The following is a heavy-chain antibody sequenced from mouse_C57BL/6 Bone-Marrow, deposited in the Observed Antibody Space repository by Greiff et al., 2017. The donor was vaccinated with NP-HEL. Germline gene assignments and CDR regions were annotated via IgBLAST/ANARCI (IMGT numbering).Heavy chain of an antibody. V-gene: IGHV1-69*01. J-gene: IGHJ3*01. CDR2: IDPSDSYP. CDR3: ARSELLSWFAY. CDR1: GYTFTSYW. Sequence: QVQLKQPGAELVMPGASVKLSCKASGYTFTSYWMHWVKQRPGQGLEWIGEIDPSDSYPNYNQKFKGKSTLTVDKSSSTAYMQLSSLTSEDSAVYYCARSELLSWFAYWGQGTLVTVSA. D-gene: IGHD2-1*01.